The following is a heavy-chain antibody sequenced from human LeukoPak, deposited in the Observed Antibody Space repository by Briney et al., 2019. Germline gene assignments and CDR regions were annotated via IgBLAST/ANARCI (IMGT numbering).Heavy chain of an antibody. J-gene: IGHJ6*04. CDR2: IRSKDNDGTT. CDR3: TRDRWGGGYISRGLDV. Sequence: GGSLRLSCTASEFTFGDYAISWVRQAPGKGLEWLGFIRSKDNDGTTDYAASVKGRFIISRDDSKSVAYLEMNDVKIEDTAVYYCTRDRWGGGYISRGLDVWGKGTTVTISS. CDR1: EFTFGDYA. D-gene: IGHD5-12*01. V-gene: IGHV3-49*04.